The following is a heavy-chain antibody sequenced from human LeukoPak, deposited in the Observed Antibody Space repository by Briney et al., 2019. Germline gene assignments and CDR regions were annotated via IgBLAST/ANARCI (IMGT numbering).Heavy chain of an antibody. CDR3: VRDLILVWTPGDDFDF. CDR1: GFAFSAYW. J-gene: IGHJ4*02. CDR2: INEDATTI. V-gene: IGHV3-74*01. Sequence: GGSLRLSCAASGFAFSAYWMHWVRQAPGKGVEWVSRINEDATTIPHADSVKGRFIISRYNSKKSMYLQMNNLRAEDTAVYYCVRDLILVWTPGDDFDFWGQGTLVIVSS. D-gene: IGHD3-16*01.